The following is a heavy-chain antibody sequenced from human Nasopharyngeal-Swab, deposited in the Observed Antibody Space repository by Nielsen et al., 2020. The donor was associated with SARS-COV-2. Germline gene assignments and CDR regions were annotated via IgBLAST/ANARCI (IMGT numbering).Heavy chain of an antibody. CDR2: ISSSGSTI. CDR3: ARDFGAPSSSWYDGDWFDP. J-gene: IGHJ5*02. D-gene: IGHD6-13*01. V-gene: IGHV3-11*01. CDR1: GFTFSDYY. Sequence: GGSLRLSCAASGFTFSDYYTSWIRQAPGKGLEWVSYISSSGSTIYYADSVKGRFTISRDNAKNSLYLQMNSLRAEDTAVYYCARDFGAPSSSWYDGDWFDPWGQGTLVTVSS.